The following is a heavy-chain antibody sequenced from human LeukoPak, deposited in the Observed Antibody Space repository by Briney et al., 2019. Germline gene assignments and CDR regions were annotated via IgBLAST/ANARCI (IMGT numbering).Heavy chain of an antibody. V-gene: IGHV4-59*01. D-gene: IGHD2-21*02. Sequence: SETLSLTCTVSGGSISSYYWSWIRQPPGKGLEWIGYIYYSGSTNYNPSLKSRVTISVDTSKNQFSLKLSSVTAADTAVYYCARSLDSNIVVVTAPGYXGQXTLXXVSS. CDR2: IYYSGST. J-gene: IGHJ4*02. CDR1: GGSISSYY. CDR3: ARSLDSNIVVVTAPGY.